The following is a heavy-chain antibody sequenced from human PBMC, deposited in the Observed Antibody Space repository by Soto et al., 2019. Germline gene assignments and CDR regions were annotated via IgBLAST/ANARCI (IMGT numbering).Heavy chain of an antibody. Sequence: QVQLQQWGAGLLKPSETLSLTSAVYGGSFSGYYWSWIRQPPGKGLEWIGEINHSGSTNYNPSLKGRVTLAVDTSKNQFSLKLSSVTAADTAVDYCARGKVVRGSYVTLDYWGQGTLVTVSS. D-gene: IGHD3-10*01. CDR1: GGSFSGYY. CDR2: INHSGST. CDR3: ARGKVVRGSYVTLDY. V-gene: IGHV4-34*01. J-gene: IGHJ4*02.